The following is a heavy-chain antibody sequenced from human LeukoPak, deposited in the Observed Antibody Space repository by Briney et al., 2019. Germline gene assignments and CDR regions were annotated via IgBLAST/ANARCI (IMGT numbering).Heavy chain of an antibody. CDR1: GFTFSSYA. Sequence: PGGSLRLSCAASGFTFSSYAMSWVRQAPGKGLEWVSGISAGGGSTYYADSVKGRFTISRDSTKNTLYLQMNSLRVEDTAVYYCAKFSPSQRYYYDSSGYYFDYWGQGTLVTVSS. CDR3: AKFSPSQRYYYDSSGYYFDY. CDR2: ISAGGGST. J-gene: IGHJ4*02. D-gene: IGHD3-22*01. V-gene: IGHV3-23*01.